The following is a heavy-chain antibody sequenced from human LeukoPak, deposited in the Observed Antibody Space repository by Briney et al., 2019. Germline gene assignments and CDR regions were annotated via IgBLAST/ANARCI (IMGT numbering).Heavy chain of an antibody. CDR2: ISGSGVST. J-gene: IGHJ4*02. D-gene: IGHD3-10*01. CDR1: GFTFSGYA. CDR3: AKESRYYYGSGSFSSQFDY. Sequence: GSLRLSCAASGFTFSGYAMSWVRQAPGKGLEWVSTISGSGVSTYYADSVKGRLTSSRDNSKNTLYLQMNNLRAEDTAVYYCAKESRYYYGSGSFSSQFDYWGQGNLVTVSS. V-gene: IGHV3-23*01.